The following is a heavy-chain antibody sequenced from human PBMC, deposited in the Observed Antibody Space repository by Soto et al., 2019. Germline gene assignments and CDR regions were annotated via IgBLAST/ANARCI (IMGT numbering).Heavy chain of an antibody. CDR1: GGSISSYY. CDR2: IYYSGIT. V-gene: IGHV4-59*01. D-gene: IGHD1-20*01. CDR3: ARYKSNYYYGMDV. Sequence: QVQLQESGPGLAKPSETLSLTCTVSGGSISSYYWSWIRQPPGKGLEWIGYIYYSGITNYNPSLKSRVTISVDTSKNQFSLKLSSVTAADTAVYYCARYKSNYYYGMDVWGQGTTVTVSS. J-gene: IGHJ6*02.